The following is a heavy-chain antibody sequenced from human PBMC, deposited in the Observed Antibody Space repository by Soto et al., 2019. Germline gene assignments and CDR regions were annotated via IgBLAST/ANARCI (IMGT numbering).Heavy chain of an antibody. CDR2: ISYDGNYI. CDR3: AKGILSATIGPYAMDV. V-gene: IGHV3-30*18. J-gene: IGHJ6*02. D-gene: IGHD3-16*01. CDR1: GFAFSSYA. Sequence: PGGSLRLSCEASGFAFSSYAMHWVRQAPGKWLEWVGVISYDGNYIYYADSVKGRFTISRDNSKNTLYVQVNSLRPEDTAVYYCAKGILSATIGPYAMDVWGXGTTVKVSS.